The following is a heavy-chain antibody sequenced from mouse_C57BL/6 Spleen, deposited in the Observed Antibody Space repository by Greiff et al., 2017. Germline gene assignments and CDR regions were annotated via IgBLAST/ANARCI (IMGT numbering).Heavy chain of an antibody. D-gene: IGHD1-1*01. CDR1: GYTFTSYW. CDR3: ARGPTHGSSYGFAY. V-gene: IGHV1-69*01. Sequence: QVQLQQPGAELVMPGASVKLSCKASGYTFTSYWMHWVKQRPGQGLEWIGEIDPSDSYTNYNQKFKGKSTLTVDKSSSTAYMQLSSLPSEDSAVYYCARGPTHGSSYGFAYWGQGTLVTVSA. CDR2: IDPSDSYT. J-gene: IGHJ3*01.